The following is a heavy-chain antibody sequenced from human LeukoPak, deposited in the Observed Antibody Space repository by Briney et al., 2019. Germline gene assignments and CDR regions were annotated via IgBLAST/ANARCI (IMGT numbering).Heavy chain of an antibody. Sequence: SETLSFTCAVYGGSFSGYYWSWIRQPPGKGLEWIGEINHSGSINYNPSLKSRVTISVDTSKNQFSLKLSSVTAADTAVYYCARGNSDHFDYWGQGTLVTVSS. CDR3: ARGNSDHFDY. V-gene: IGHV4-34*01. J-gene: IGHJ4*02. D-gene: IGHD2-21*02. CDR1: GGSFSGYY. CDR2: INHSGSI.